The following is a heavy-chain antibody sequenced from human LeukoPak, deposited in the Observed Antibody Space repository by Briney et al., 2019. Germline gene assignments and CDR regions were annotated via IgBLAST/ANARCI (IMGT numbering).Heavy chain of an antibody. V-gene: IGHV6-1*01. CDR2: TYYRSTWYN. D-gene: IGHD2-2*01. CDR3: ARRLTQYDCFDP. J-gene: IGHJ5*02. CDR1: GDSVSSNSVT. Sequence: SQTLSLTCAISGDSVSSNSVTWNWIRRSPSRGLEWLGRTYYRSTWYNDYAVSVRGRITVNPDTSKNQFSLHLNSVAPEDTAVYYCARRLTQYDCFDPWGQGILVTVSS.